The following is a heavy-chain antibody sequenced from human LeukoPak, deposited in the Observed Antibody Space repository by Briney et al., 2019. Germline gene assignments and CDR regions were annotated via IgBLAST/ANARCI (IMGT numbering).Heavy chain of an antibody. CDR3: ARAGGGSSWLDAFDI. Sequence: SETLSLTCTVSGGSISSYYWSWIRQHPGKGLEWIGYIYYSGSTYYNPSLKSRVTISVDTSKNQFSLKLSSVTAADTAVYYCARAGGGSSWLDAFDIWGQGTMVTVSS. CDR1: GGSISSYY. J-gene: IGHJ3*02. CDR2: IYYSGST. V-gene: IGHV4-59*06. D-gene: IGHD6-13*01.